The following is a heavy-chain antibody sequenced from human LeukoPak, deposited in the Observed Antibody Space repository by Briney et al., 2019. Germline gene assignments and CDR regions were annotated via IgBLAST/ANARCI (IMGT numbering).Heavy chain of an antibody. V-gene: IGHV4-59*11. D-gene: IGHD7-27*01. CDR3: ARHLGYYFDY. J-gene: IGHJ4*02. CDR2: IYYSGST. Sequence: SETLSLTCTVSGGSISSHYWSWIRQPPGKGLEWIGYIYYSGSTNYNPSLKSRVTISVDTSKNQFSLKLSSVTAADTAVYYCARHLGYYFDYWGQGTLVTVSS. CDR1: GGSISSHY.